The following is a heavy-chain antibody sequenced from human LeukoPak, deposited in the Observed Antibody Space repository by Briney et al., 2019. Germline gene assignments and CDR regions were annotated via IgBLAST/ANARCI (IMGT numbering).Heavy chain of an antibody. J-gene: IGHJ4*02. CDR2: IWYDGSNK. Sequence: PGGSLRLSCAASGFSFSKYDMHWVRQAPGKGLEWVAVIWYDGSNKYYADSVKGRFTISRDNSKNTLYLQMNSLRAEDTAVYYCARDPGLSIDYWGQGTLVTVSS. CDR3: ARDPGLSIDY. D-gene: IGHD3/OR15-3a*01. V-gene: IGHV3-33*08. CDR1: GFSFSKYD.